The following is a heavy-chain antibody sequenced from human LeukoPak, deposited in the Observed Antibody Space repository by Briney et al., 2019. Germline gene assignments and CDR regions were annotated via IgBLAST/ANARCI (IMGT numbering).Heavy chain of an antibody. CDR1: GYSFVFFG. D-gene: IGHD1-26*01. V-gene: IGHV1-18*01. J-gene: IGHJ4*02. CDR2: IDSHNGNT. Sequence: RWASVKVSCKASGYSFVFFGVSWVRQAPGQGLEWMGWIDSHNGNTNYAEKFQGRVTMTTDTCTTISYMELRSLRSDDTAVYYCARAVSGSLYGDFDFWGQGTLVTVSA. CDR3: ARAVSGSLYGDFDF.